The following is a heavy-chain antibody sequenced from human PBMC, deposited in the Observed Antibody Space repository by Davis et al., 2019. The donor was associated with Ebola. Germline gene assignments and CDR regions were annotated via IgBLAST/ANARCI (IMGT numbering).Heavy chain of an antibody. D-gene: IGHD2-15*01. CDR1: GFTFSSYW. CDR2: INSDGSST. CDR3: ARGSCSGGSCRSYYYYGMDV. V-gene: IGHV3-74*01. J-gene: IGHJ6*02. Sequence: GESLKIPCAASGFTFSSYWMHWVRQAPGKGLVWVSRINSDGSSTSYADSVKGRFTISRDNAKNTLYLQMNSLRAEDTAVYYCARGSCSGGSCRSYYYYGMDVWGQGTTVTVSS.